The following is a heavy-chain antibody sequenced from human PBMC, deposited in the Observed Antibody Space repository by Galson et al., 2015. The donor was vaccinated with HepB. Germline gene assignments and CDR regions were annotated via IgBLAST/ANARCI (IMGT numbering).Heavy chain of an antibody. D-gene: IGHD3-10*01. CDR1: GFTFSHYA. Sequence: SLRLSCAASGFTFSHYAMSWVCQAPGKGLEWVSVIRGSGDVTFYAGSVRGRFTISRDSSRNTLSLQLNSLGAEDTAVYYCAKHSGSGNPFYYAMDVWGQGTTVTVSS. CDR3: AKHSGSGNPFYYAMDV. CDR2: IRGSGDVT. J-gene: IGHJ6*02. V-gene: IGHV3-23*01.